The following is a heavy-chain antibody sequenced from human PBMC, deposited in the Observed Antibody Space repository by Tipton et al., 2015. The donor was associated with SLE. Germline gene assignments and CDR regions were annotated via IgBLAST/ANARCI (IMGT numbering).Heavy chain of an antibody. Sequence: SLRLSCAVSGFTFTDYAMSWVRQAPGKGLEWVSAATDGGSGTAYADSVRGRFTVSRDNSKNTLYLQMNSLRAEDTAVYYCTTEQQLGYSSAFDYWGQGTLVTVSS. V-gene: IGHV3-23*01. CDR2: ATDGGSGT. CDR1: GFTFTDYA. J-gene: IGHJ4*02. D-gene: IGHD6-13*01. CDR3: TTEQQLGYSSAFDY.